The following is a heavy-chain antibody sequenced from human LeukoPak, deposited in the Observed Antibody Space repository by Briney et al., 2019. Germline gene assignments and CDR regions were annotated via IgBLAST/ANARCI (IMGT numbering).Heavy chain of an antibody. CDR1: GFTFDDYA. J-gene: IGHJ1*01. CDR3: ARDSIYYYDSSGYPAEYFQH. CDR2: ISWNSGSI. D-gene: IGHD3-22*01. V-gene: IGHV3-9*01. Sequence: PGGSLRLSCAASGFTFDDYAMHWVRQAPGKGLEWVSGISWNSGSIGYADSVKGRFTISRDNAKNSLYLQMNSLRAEDTAVYYCARDSIYYYDSSGYPAEYFQHWGQGTLVTVSS.